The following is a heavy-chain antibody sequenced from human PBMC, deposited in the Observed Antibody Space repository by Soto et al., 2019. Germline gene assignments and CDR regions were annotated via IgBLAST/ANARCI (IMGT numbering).Heavy chain of an antibody. J-gene: IGHJ4*02. Sequence: EVQLLESGGGLVQPGGSLRLSCAASGFTFSSYAMSWVRQAPGKGLEWVSAISGSGGSTYYADSVKGRFTISRDNSKNTLYLQMNSLRAEDTAVYYCANIPAAGDCSGGSCHHSGSYGVGIFDYWGQGTLVTVSS. D-gene: IGHD2-15*01. CDR3: ANIPAAGDCSGGSCHHSGSYGVGIFDY. CDR2: ISGSGGST. V-gene: IGHV3-23*01. CDR1: GFTFSSYA.